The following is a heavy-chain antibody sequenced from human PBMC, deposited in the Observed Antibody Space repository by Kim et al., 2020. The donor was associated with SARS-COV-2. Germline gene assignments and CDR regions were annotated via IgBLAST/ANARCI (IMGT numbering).Heavy chain of an antibody. V-gene: IGHV3-15*01. Sequence: ATVKGRFTSSRDDSKKTLDLQMNSLKTEDTAVYYCTTDPAAIAVAGTQEYWGQGTLVTVSS. CDR3: TTDPAAIAVAGTQEY. J-gene: IGHJ4*02. D-gene: IGHD6-19*01.